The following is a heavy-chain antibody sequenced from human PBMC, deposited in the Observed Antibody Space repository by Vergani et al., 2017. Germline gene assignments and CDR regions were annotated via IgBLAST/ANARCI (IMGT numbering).Heavy chain of an antibody. J-gene: IGHJ4*02. CDR1: GGSIRSGGYQ. CDR3: ARMGGYDEGDAFRIGYFDS. D-gene: IGHD3-22*01. Sequence: QVQLQESGPGLVKPSQTLSLTCSVSGGSIRSGGYQWNWIRQHPGKGLEWIGNIYNSGTTYHNPSLKSRVNISIDTSKNQFSLKLNSVTAADTAMYYCARMGGYDEGDAFRIGYFDSWGPGILVTVSS. CDR2: IYNSGTT. V-gene: IGHV4-31*03.